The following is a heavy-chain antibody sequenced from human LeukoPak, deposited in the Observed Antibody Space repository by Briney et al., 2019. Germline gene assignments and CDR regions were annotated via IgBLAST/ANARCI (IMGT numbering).Heavy chain of an antibody. Sequence: GGSLRLSCAVSGFTFSTYWMGWVRQAPGKGLEWVASIKPDGSEKYYVDSVKGRFTISRDNAENSLSLQMNSLRAEDTAVYYCVRVFTVTTDYFDYWGQGTLVTVSS. CDR3: VRVFTVTTDYFDY. J-gene: IGHJ4*02. V-gene: IGHV3-7*01. D-gene: IGHD4-17*01. CDR2: IKPDGSEK. CDR1: GFTFSTYW.